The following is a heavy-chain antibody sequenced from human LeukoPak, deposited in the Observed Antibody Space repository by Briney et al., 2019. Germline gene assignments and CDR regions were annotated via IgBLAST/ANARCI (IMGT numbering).Heavy chain of an antibody. CDR2: INPKSGAA. CDR3: ARGAEAETSPLDF. D-gene: IGHD6-13*01. Sequence: ASVKVSYKASGYIFSDYYMHWVRQAPGQGLEWLGWINPKSGAADYAQQFRGRVTMTRDTSINTDYMEMKRVTSDDTAVYYCARGAEAETSPLDFWGQGTLDIVS. V-gene: IGHV1-2*02. CDR1: GYIFSDYY. J-gene: IGHJ4*02.